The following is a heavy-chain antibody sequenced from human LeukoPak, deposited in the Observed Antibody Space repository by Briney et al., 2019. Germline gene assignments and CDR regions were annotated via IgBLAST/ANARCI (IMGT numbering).Heavy chain of an antibody. J-gene: IGHJ4*02. CDR3: ARAPYGSGSNFDY. CDR1: GFTFSSYA. V-gene: IGHV3-30-3*01. Sequence: GGSLRLSCAASGFTFSSYAMHWVRQAPGKGLEWVAVISYDGSNKYYADSVKGRFTISRDNSKNTLYLQMNSLRAEDTAVYYCARAPYGSGSNFDYWGQGTLVTVSS. D-gene: IGHD3-10*01. CDR2: ISYDGSNK.